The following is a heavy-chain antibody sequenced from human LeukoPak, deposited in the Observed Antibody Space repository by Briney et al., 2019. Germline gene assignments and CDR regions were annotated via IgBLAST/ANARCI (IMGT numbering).Heavy chain of an antibody. CDR1: GFTLSTCS. CDR3: ASGTIVGARGADN. V-gene: IGHV3-21*01. J-gene: IGHJ4*02. D-gene: IGHD1-26*01. Sequence: PGGSLRLSCAASGFTLSTCSMKWVRQAPGKALEWVSSISGSSYHIYYADSVKGRFTISRDNANNLLYLQMNSLRAEDTAVYYCASGTIVGARGADNWGQGTLVTVSS. CDR2: ISGSSYHI.